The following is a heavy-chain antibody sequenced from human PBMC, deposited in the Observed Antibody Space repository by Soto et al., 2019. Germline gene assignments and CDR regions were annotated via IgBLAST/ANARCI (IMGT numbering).Heavy chain of an antibody. J-gene: IGHJ4*02. CDR3: ARDAPGSGSYYPPVSFDY. V-gene: IGHV1-18*04. Sequence: QVQLVQSGAEVKKPGASVKVSCKASGYTFTSYGISWVRQAPGQGLEGMGWISAYNGNTNYAQKLQGRVTMTTDTSPSPAYMELRSLRSDDTAVYYCARDAPGSGSYYPPVSFDYWGQGTLVTVSS. D-gene: IGHD3-10*01. CDR1: GYTFTSYG. CDR2: ISAYNGNT.